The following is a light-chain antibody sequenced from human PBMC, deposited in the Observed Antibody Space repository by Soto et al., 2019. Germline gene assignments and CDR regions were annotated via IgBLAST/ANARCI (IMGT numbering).Light chain of an antibody. Sequence: QSALTQPPSVSGSPGQSVTISCTGTSSDVGSYNRVAWFQQSPGTAPKLIIYEESNRPSGVPDRFSGSKSGNTASLTISGLQADDEADYYCCSYTSSSNLVFGGGTKVTVL. CDR2: EES. J-gene: IGLJ2*01. V-gene: IGLV2-18*02. CDR1: SSDVGSYNR. CDR3: CSYTSSSNLV.